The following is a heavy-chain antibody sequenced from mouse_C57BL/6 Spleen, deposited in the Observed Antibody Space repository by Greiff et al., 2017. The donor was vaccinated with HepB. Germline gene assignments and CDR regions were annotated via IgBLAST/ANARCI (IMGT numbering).Heavy chain of an antibody. D-gene: IGHD2-2*01. J-gene: IGHJ4*01. CDR2: INPYNGDT. V-gene: IGHV1-20*01. CDR3: ARGGGSMVSTRGFAMDY. Sequence: VQLKQSGPELVKPGDSVKISCKASGYSFTGYFMNWVMQSHGKSLEWIGRINPYNGDTFYNQKFKGKATLTVDKSSSTAHMELRSLTSEDSAVYYCARGGGSMVSTRGFAMDYWGQGTSVTVSS. CDR1: GYSFTGYF.